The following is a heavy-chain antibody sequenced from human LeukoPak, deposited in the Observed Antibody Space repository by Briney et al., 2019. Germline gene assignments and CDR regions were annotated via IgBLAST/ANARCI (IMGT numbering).Heavy chain of an antibody. J-gene: IGHJ4*02. CDR2: IYYSGST. CDR1: GGSVSSGSYY. D-gene: IGHD4-17*01. V-gene: IGHV4-61*01. Sequence: NPSETLSLTCTVSGGSVSSGSYYWSWIRQPPGKGLEWIGYIYYSGSTNYNPSLKSRVTISVDTSKNQFSLKLSSVTAADTAVYYCARVSYGDYYFDYWGQGTLVTVSS. CDR3: ARVSYGDYYFDY.